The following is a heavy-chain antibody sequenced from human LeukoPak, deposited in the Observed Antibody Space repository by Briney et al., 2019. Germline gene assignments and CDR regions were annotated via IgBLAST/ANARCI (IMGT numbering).Heavy chain of an antibody. V-gene: IGHV1-69*04. CDR1: GGTFSTYT. J-gene: IGHJ4*02. CDR2: IIPILVIA. Sequence: SVKVSCKASGGTFSTYTISWVRQAPGQGLEWMGRIIPILVIANYAQKFQGRVTITADKATSTAYMELSSLRSEDTAVYYCAREGGRKAVAGTRSPDHWGQGTLVTVSS. CDR3: AREGGRKAVAGTRSPDH. D-gene: IGHD6-19*01.